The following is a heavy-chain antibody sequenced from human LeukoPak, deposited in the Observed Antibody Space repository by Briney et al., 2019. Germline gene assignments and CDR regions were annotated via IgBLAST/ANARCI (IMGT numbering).Heavy chain of an antibody. CDR2: IYSGGST. V-gene: IGHV3-53*01. D-gene: IGHD6-19*01. Sequence: PGGSLRLSCAASGFTVSSNYMSWVRQAPGKGLEWVSVIYSGGSTYYADSVKGRFTISRDNSKNTLYLQMNSLRAEDTAVYYSARGSDGGSGWYAEYFQHWGQGTLVTVSS. CDR3: ARGSDGGSGWYAEYFQH. CDR1: GFTVSSNY. J-gene: IGHJ1*01.